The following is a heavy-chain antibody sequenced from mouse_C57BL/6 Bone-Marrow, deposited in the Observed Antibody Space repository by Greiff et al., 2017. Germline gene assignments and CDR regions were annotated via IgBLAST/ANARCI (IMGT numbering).Heavy chain of an antibody. CDR3: AYYYGIPSFCYY. CDR1: GYTFTSYG. CDR2: IYPRSGNT. D-gene: IGHD1-1*01. V-gene: IGHV1-81*01. J-gene: IGHJ2*01. Sequence: QVQLQQPGAELARPGASVKLSCKASGYTFTSYGISWVKQRTGQGLEWIGEIYPRSGNTYYNQKFKGKATLTADKSSSTAYMELRSLTSEDSAVYFCAYYYGIPSFCYYWGQGTTLTVSS.